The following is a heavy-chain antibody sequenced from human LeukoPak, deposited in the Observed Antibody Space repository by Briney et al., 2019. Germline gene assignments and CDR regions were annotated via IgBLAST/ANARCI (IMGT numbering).Heavy chain of an antibody. Sequence: GGSLRLSCAASGFTFSSYGMSWVRQAPGKGLEWVSYISSSGSTIYYADSVKGRFTISRDNAKNSLYLQMNSLRAEDTAVYYCARTVADPFFDYWGQGTLVTVSS. CDR3: ARTVADPFFDY. CDR1: GFTFSSYG. V-gene: IGHV3-48*04. D-gene: IGHD6-19*01. CDR2: ISSSGSTI. J-gene: IGHJ4*02.